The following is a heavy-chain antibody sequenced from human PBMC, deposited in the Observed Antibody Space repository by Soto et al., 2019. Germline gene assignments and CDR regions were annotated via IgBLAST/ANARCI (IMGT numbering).Heavy chain of an antibody. Sequence: QVQVVESGGGVVQPGRSLRLSCAASGFTFSSFGMHWVRQAPGKGLEWVSLIWYDGSKKSYGDSVKGRFTISRDNSRNTVYLQMHRLTADDPAVYYCARDASYYSLWSGYYPSRNGMDVWGQGTTVTVSS. CDR3: ARDASYYSLWSGYYPSRNGMDV. CDR2: IWYDGSKK. D-gene: IGHD3-3*01. J-gene: IGHJ6*02. CDR1: GFTFSSFG. V-gene: IGHV3-33*01.